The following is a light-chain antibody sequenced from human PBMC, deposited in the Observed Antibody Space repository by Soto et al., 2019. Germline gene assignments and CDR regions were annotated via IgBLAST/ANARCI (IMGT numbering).Light chain of an antibody. CDR2: DAS. J-gene: IGKJ1*01. CDR1: QSISNW. Sequence: DIQLTQSPSTLSASVGARVSITCRASQSISNWLAWYQQKPGKAPKLLIYDASNLESGVPSRFSGSGSGTEFTLTISSLQPEDFATYYCLQDYNYPRKFGQGTKVDIK. CDR3: LQDYNYPRK. V-gene: IGKV1-5*01.